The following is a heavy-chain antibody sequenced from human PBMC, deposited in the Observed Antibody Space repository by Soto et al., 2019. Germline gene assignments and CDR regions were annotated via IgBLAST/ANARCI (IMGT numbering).Heavy chain of an antibody. CDR2: ISYDGSNK. V-gene: IGHV3-30-3*01. D-gene: IGHD3-3*01. J-gene: IGHJ4*02. Sequence: PGGSLRLSCAASGFTFSSYAMHWVRQAPGKGLEWVAVISYDGSNKYYADSVKGRFTISRDNSKNTLYLQMNSLRAEDTAVYYCARASLLRFLEWLFQNWGQGTLVTVSS. CDR1: GFTFSSYA. CDR3: ARASLLRFLEWLFQN.